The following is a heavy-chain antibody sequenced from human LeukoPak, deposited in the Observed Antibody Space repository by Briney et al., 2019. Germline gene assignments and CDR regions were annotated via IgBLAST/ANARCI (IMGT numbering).Heavy chain of an antibody. D-gene: IGHD2-2*01. Sequence: SETLSLTCTVSGGSISNYYWNWIRQSPGKGLEWIGYIYYSGSTNYNPSLKSRVTISVDTSKNQFSLKLTSVTAADTAVYYCARARGIVVVPAAMGRFDYWGQGTLVTVSP. V-gene: IGHV4-59*01. J-gene: IGHJ4*02. CDR3: ARARGIVVVPAAMGRFDY. CDR2: IYYSGST. CDR1: GGSISNYY.